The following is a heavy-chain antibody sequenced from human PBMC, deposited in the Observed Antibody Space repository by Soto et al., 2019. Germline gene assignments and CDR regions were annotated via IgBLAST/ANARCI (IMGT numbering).Heavy chain of an antibody. Sequence: ASVKVSCKASGYTFTSYAMHWVRQAPGQRLEWMGWINAGNGNTKYSQKFQGRVTITRDTSASTAYMELSSLRSEDTPVYYCAREAYSSGWYALDYWGQGTLVTVSS. D-gene: IGHD6-19*01. V-gene: IGHV1-3*01. J-gene: IGHJ4*02. CDR1: GYTFTSYA. CDR2: INAGNGNT. CDR3: AREAYSSGWYALDY.